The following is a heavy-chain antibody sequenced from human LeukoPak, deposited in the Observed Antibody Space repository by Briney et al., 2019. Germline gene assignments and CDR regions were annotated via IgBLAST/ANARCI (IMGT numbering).Heavy chain of an antibody. J-gene: IGHJ6*03. D-gene: IGHD4-17*01. CDR2: IYYSGST. CDR3: ASEVSTVTTDYYYYYMDV. Sequence: SETLSLTCTVSGGSISSSSYYWGWIRQPPGKGLEWIGSIYYSGSTYYNPSLKSRVTISVDTSKNQFSLKLSSVTAADTAVYYCASEVSTVTTDYYYYYMDVWGKGTTVTVSS. V-gene: IGHV4-39*07. CDR1: GGSISSSSYY.